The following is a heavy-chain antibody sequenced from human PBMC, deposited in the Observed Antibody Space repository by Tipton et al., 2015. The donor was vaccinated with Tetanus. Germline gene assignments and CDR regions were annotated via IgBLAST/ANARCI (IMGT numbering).Heavy chain of an antibody. Sequence: LRLSCTVSGDSITSFYWSWIRQPPGKGLEWIGYIFYGGTTNYNPSLKSRVTISLDTSKNQFSLQLSSVTAADTAVYYCARGTGDYRGQGTLVTVSS. D-gene: IGHD1-14*01. CDR1: GDSITSFY. CDR2: IFYGGTT. CDR3: ARGTGDY. J-gene: IGHJ4*02. V-gene: IGHV4-59*01.